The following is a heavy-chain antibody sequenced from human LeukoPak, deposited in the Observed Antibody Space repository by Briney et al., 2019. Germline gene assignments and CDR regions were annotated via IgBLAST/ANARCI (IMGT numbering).Heavy chain of an antibody. CDR3: ARDQLKTRAILLFDP. D-gene: IGHD2-15*01. V-gene: IGHV1-2*02. CDR2: INPNSSGT. CDR1: GYTFTGYY. J-gene: IGHJ5*02. Sequence: GASVKVSCKASGYTFTGYYMHWVRQAPGQGLEWMGWINPNSSGTNYAQKFQGRVTMTRDTSISTAYMALNRLRSDDKAVYYCARDQLKTRAILLFDPWGQGTLVTVSS.